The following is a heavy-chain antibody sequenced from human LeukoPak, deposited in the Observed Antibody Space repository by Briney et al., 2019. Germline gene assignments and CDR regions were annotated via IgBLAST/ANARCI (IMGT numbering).Heavy chain of an antibody. D-gene: IGHD2-21*02. V-gene: IGHV1-46*01. Sequence: GASVKVSCKASGYTFTSYYMHWVRQAPGQGLEWMGIIHPSGGSTSYAQKFQGRVTMTRDTSTSTVYMELSSLRSEDTAVYYCARDGSYGGGDCYVDYWGQGTLVTVSS. CDR3: ARDGSYGGGDCYVDY. J-gene: IGHJ4*02. CDR2: IHPSGGST. CDR1: GYTFTSYY.